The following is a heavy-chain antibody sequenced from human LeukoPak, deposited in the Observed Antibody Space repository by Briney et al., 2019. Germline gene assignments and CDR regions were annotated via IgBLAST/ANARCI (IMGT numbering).Heavy chain of an antibody. CDR1: GGSFSGYY. J-gene: IGHJ4*02. V-gene: IGHV4-34*01. Sequence: SETLSLTCAVYGGSFSGYYWSWIRQPPGKGLEWIGEINHSGSTNYNPSLKSRVTISLDTSKNQFSLNLNSVTAADTAMYYCARASGGDGSGSLWGQGTLVTVSS. D-gene: IGHD3-10*01. CDR3: ARASGGDGSGSL. CDR2: INHSGST.